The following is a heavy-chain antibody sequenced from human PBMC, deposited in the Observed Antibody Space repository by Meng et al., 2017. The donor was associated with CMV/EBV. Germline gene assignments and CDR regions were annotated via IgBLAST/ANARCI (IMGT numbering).Heavy chain of an antibody. J-gene: IGHJ4*02. CDR3: ARVTQLAPKQLRSLYYFDY. CDR2: INPSGGST. CDR1: GYTFTSCY. D-gene: IGHD6-6*01. V-gene: IGHV1-46*01. Sequence: ASVKVSCKASGYTFTSCYMHWVRQAPGQGLEWMGIINPSGGSTSYAQKFQGRVTMTRDTSTSTVYMELSSLRSEDTAVYYCARVTQLAPKQLRSLYYFDYWGQGTLVTVSS.